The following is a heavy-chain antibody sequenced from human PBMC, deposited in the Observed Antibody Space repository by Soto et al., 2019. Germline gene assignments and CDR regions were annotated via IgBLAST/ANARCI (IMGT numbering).Heavy chain of an antibody. CDR2: IILVHGNT. Sequence: SVKVSCKASGGTFSSYTISWVRQAPGQGLEWMGRIILVHGNTSYAQKFQGRLTMTGDTPANTAYLELNSLISEDTAVYYCATPQDYDGCLDSWGQGTLVTVSS. D-gene: IGHD3-22*01. V-gene: IGHV1-69*02. CDR1: GGTFSSYT. CDR3: ATPQDYDGCLDS. J-gene: IGHJ4*02.